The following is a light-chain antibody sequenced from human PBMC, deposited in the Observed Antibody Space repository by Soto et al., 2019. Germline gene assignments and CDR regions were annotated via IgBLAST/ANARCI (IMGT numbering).Light chain of an antibody. V-gene: IGLV2-14*01. CDR2: DVS. J-gene: IGLJ1*01. CDR3: SSYTSSSLYV. CDR1: SSDVGGYNY. Sequence: QSALTQPASVSGSPGQSITISCTGTSSDVGGYNYVSWYQQLPGKAPKLRIYDVSDRPSGVSNRFSGSKSGNTASLTISGLQAEDEADYYCSSYTSSSLYVFGTGTKLTVL.